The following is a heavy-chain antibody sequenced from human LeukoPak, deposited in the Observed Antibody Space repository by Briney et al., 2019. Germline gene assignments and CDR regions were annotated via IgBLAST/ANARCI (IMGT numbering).Heavy chain of an antibody. CDR3: ARARYCTNGVCPSDY. Sequence: GGSPRLSCAASGFTFSSYSMNWVRQAPGKGLEWVSSISSSSSYIYYADSVKGRFTISRDNAKNSLYLQMNSLRAEDTAVYYCARARYCTNGVCPSDYWGQGTLVTVSS. V-gene: IGHV3-21*01. CDR2: ISSSSSYI. CDR1: GFTFSSYS. J-gene: IGHJ4*02. D-gene: IGHD2-8*01.